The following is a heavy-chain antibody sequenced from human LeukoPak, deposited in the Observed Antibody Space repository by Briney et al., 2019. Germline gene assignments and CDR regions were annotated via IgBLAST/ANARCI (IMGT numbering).Heavy chain of an antibody. CDR2: INHSGST. CDR1: GGSFSGYY. J-gene: IGHJ4*02. Sequence: PSETPSLTCAVYGGSFSGYYWSWIRQPPGKGLEWIGEINHSGSTNYNPSLKSRVTISVDTSKNQFSLKLSSVTAADTAVYYCARVSGGYVDYWGQGTLVTVSS. CDR3: ARVSGGYVDY. D-gene: IGHD2-15*01. V-gene: IGHV4-34*01.